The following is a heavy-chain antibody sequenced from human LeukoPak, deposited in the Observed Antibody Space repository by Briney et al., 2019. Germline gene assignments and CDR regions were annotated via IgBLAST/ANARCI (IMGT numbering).Heavy chain of an antibody. CDR3: ANQPVWFGELFGAFDI. J-gene: IGHJ3*02. V-gene: IGHV3-23*01. Sequence: PGGSLRLSCAASGFTFSSYAMSWVRQAPGKGLEWVSGISGSGGSTYYADSVKGRFIISRDNSKNTLYLQMNSLRAEDTAVYYCANQPVWFGELFGAFDIWGQGTMVTVSS. CDR1: GFTFSSYA. CDR2: ISGSGGST. D-gene: IGHD3-10*01.